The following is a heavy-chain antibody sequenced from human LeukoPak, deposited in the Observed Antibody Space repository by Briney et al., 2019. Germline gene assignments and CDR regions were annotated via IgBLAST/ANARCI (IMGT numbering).Heavy chain of an antibody. CDR3: ARGGRRVYYGMDV. CDR1: GFTFSNYS. J-gene: IGHJ6*02. CDR2: ISSNSRTI. V-gene: IGHV3-48*01. Sequence: SGGSLRLSCAASGFTFSNYSMNWVRQAPGKGLEWVSYISSNSRTIYYGDSVKGRFTISRDNARNSLYLQMNSLRAEDTAVYYCARGGRRVYYGMDVWGQGTTVTVSS.